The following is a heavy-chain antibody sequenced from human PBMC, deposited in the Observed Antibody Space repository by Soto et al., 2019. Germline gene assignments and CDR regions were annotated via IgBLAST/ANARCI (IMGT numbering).Heavy chain of an antibody. CDR2: ITSSGDIT. D-gene: IGHD3-10*01. V-gene: IGHV3-23*01. J-gene: IGHJ4*02. Sequence: PGGSLRLSCAASGFTFRTYAMSWVRQAPGKGLEWVSAITSSGDITHYADSVKGRFTISRDNSRNTLYMQMNSLRAEDTAVYYCAKDYLTTMVRYYYFDFWGQGTLVTVSS. CDR3: AKDYLTTMVRYYYFDF. CDR1: GFTFRTYA.